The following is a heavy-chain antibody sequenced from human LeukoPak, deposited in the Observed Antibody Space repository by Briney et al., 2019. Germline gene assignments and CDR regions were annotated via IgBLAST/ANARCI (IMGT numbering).Heavy chain of an antibody. CDR1: GFNFCTHP. J-gene: IGHJ3*02. D-gene: IGHD3-10*01. Sequence: GSLRLSCAASGFNFCTHPMSWVRPAPGKGPEWVSAISDTRTYYADAVKGRFTISRDNSKNTVFLQMNSLRAEDTAVYYCVKEHVDRAFTRSFEIWGQGTVVTVSS. CDR2: ISDTRT. V-gene: IGHV3-23*01. CDR3: VKEHVDRAFTRSFEI.